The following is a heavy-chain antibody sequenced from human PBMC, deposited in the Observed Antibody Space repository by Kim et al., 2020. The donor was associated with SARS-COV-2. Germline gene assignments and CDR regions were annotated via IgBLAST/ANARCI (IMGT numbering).Heavy chain of an antibody. Sequence: ASVKVSCKVSGYTLTELSMHWVRQAPGKGLEWMGGFDPEDGETIYAQKFQGRVTKTEDTSTDTAYMELSSLRSEDTAVYYCATGRVAGPPAWFDPWGQGTLVTVSS. J-gene: IGHJ5*02. CDR2: FDPEDGET. V-gene: IGHV1-24*01. D-gene: IGHD2-15*01. CDR1: GYTLTELS. CDR3: ATGRVAGPPAWFDP.